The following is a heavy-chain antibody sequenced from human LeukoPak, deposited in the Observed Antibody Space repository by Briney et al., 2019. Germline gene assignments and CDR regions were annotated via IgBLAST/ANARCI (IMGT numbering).Heavy chain of an antibody. CDR1: GFTFSNYA. CDR2: IWYDGSYK. D-gene: IGHD4-23*01. V-gene: IGHV3-33*01. CDR3: ARGNSDAFDI. J-gene: IGHJ3*02. Sequence: GGSLRLSCAASGFTFSNYAMHWVRQAPGKGLEWMAIIWYDGSYKYYADSVKGRFTISRDNSKNTLYLQVNSQTAEDTAVYYCARGNSDAFDIWGHGTMVTVSS.